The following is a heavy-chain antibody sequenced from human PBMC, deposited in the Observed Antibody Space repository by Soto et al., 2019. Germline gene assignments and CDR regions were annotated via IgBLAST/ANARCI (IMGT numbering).Heavy chain of an antibody. D-gene: IGHD1-26*01. CDR2: ISAYNGNT. CDR1: GDTLTELS. J-gene: IGHJ5*02. CDR3: ARASGSSYWFDP. V-gene: IGHV1-18*01. Sequence: GASVKVSCKVSGDTLTELSVHWVRQAPGQGLEWMGWISAYNGNTNYAQKLQGRVTMTTDTSTSTVYMELRSLRSDDTAVYYCARASGSSYWFDPWGQGTLVTVS.